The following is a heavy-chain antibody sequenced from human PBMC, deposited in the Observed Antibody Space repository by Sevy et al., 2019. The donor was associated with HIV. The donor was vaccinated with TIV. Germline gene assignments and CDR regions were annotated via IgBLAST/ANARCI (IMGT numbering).Heavy chain of an antibody. CDR2: MYFGGST. CDR3: AREVYHYASGFSAGMDV. CDR1: GGSISSSY. D-gene: IGHD3-10*01. Sequence: SETLSLTCTVSGGSISSSYWTWIRQPPGKGLEWIGYMYFGGSTKYNPSLESRVTISGDTSKNQFSLKLRSVTAADTAVYFCAREVYHYASGFSAGMDVWDQGTAVTVSS. V-gene: IGHV4-59*13. J-gene: IGHJ6*02.